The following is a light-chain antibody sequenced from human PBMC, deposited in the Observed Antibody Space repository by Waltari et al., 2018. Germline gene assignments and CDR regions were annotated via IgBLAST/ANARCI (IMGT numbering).Light chain of an antibody. CDR1: QSLTKKY. J-gene: IGKJ2*01. Sequence: VLTQSPGTLSLSPGERATLSCRASQSLTKKYLAWYQQKPGQAPRLLLYGASSRAAGGPDRFSGSGSGTDFTLTISRLEPDDFAVYYCQQYGSSIMYTFGQGTKLEIK. V-gene: IGKV3-20*01. CDR2: GAS. CDR3: QQYGSSIMYT.